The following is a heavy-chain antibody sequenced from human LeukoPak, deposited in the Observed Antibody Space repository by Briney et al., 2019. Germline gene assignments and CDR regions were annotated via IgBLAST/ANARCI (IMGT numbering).Heavy chain of an antibody. CDR1: GFTFSSYS. V-gene: IGHV3-21*04. Sequence: GGSLRLSCAASGFTFSSYSMNWVRQAPGKGLEWVSSISSSSSYIYYADSVKGRFTISRDNAKNSLYLQMNSLTAEDTALYYCAKDPSGYFDWLFHFDYWGQGTLVTVSS. D-gene: IGHD3-9*01. J-gene: IGHJ4*02. CDR3: AKDPSGYFDWLFHFDY. CDR2: ISSSSSYI.